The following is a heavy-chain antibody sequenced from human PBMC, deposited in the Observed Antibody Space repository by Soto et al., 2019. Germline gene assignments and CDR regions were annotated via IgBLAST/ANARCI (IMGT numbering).Heavy chain of an antibody. D-gene: IGHD6-19*01. J-gene: IGHJ4*02. CDR3: ARYGSGWYLDN. CDR2: ISGSGTT. CDR1: GFTFSRYV. V-gene: IGHV3-23*01. Sequence: GGSLRLSCAASGFTFSRYVVSWVRQAPGKGLEWVSAISGSGTTYYTDSVKGRVTISRDNSKNTLSLQMNSLGVEDTAVYYCARYGSGWYLDNWGQGTLVTVSS.